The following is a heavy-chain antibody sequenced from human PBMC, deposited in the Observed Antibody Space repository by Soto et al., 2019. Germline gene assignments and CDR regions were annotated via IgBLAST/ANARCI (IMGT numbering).Heavy chain of an antibody. Sequence: GLGNPSETLSLTCAVYGGSFSGYYWSWIRQPPGKGLEWIGEINHSGSTKYNPSLKSRVTISVDTSKNQFSLKLSSVTAADTAVYYCAREILTYYYGSGSYYYFDYWGQGTLVTVSS. CDR2: INHSGST. V-gene: IGHV4-34*01. CDR3: AREILTYYYGSGSYYYFDY. J-gene: IGHJ4*02. D-gene: IGHD3-10*01. CDR1: GGSFSGYY.